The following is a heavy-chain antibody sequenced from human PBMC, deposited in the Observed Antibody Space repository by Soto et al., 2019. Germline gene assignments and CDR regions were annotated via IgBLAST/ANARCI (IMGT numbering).Heavy chain of an antibody. D-gene: IGHD3-22*01. Sequence: EVQLVESGGGLVQPGGSLRLSCAASGFSFSDYYINWVRQAPGKGLEWVGRTRNKASSYTTDYAAFVKGRFTISRDDSKNLIYLQMNSLTTEDPAVYYCAREGSSSGPDYEYWGQGTLVTVSS. CDR2: TRNKASSYTT. CDR1: GFSFSDYY. V-gene: IGHV3-72*01. J-gene: IGHJ4*02. CDR3: AREGSSSGPDYEY.